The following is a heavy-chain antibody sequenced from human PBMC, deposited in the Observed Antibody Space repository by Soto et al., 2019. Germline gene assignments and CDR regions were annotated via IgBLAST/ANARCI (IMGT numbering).Heavy chain of an antibody. V-gene: IGHV5-51*01. Sequence: QMPGKGLEWMGIIYPGDSDTRYSPSFQGQVTISADKSISTAYLQWSSLKASDSALSYCARRDSSSGMAVRRQGTTDPVTS. CDR3: ARRDSSSGMAV. J-gene: IGHJ6*01. D-gene: IGHD2-2*01. CDR2: IYPGDSDT.